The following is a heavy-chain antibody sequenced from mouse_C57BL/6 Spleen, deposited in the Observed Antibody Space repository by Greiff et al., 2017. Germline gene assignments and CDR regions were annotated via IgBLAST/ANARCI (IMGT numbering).Heavy chain of an antibody. CDR1: GYTFTDYY. CDR3: AVAPYGSSYGWYVDV. Sequence: VQLQQSGPELVKPGASVKISCKASGYTFTDYYMNWVKQSHGKSLEWIGDINPNNGGTSYNQKFKGKATLAVDKSSSTADMELRSLTSEDSAVYYCAVAPYGSSYGWYVDVWGTGTTVTVSS. D-gene: IGHD1-1*01. V-gene: IGHV1-26*01. J-gene: IGHJ1*03. CDR2: INPNNGGT.